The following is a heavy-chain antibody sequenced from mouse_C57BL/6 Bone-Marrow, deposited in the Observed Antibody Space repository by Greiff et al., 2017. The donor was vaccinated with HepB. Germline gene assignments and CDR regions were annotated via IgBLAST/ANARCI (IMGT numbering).Heavy chain of an antibody. CDR1: GYTFTSYG. J-gene: IGHJ2*01. D-gene: IGHD1-1*01. CDR3: ASPNYGSSYVDYFDY. V-gene: IGHV1-81*01. CDR2: IYPRSGNT. Sequence: ESGAELARPGASVKLSCKASGYTFTSYGISWVKQSTGQGLEWIGEIYPRSGNTYYNEKFKGKATLTADKSSSTAYMELRSLTSEDSAVYFCASPNYGSSYVDYFDYWGQGTTLTVSS.